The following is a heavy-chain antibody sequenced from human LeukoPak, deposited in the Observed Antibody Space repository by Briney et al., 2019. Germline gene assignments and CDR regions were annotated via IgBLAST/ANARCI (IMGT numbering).Heavy chain of an antibody. V-gene: IGHV4-4*07. CDR3: AREENTSGYSDDFDI. J-gene: IGHJ3*02. Sequence: SETLSLTCTVSGGSISSNFWSWIRQPAGKGLEWIARIYTRGRTNYNPSLKSRVTMSVDTSKNQFSLRLSSVTAADTAVYYCAREENTSGYSDDFDIWGQGTMVIVSS. CDR1: GGSISSNF. D-gene: IGHD3-22*01. CDR2: IYTRGRT.